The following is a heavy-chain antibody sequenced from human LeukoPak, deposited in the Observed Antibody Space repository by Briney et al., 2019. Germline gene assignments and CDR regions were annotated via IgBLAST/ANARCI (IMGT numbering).Heavy chain of an antibody. Sequence: SVKVSCKASGGTFSSYTISWVRQAPGQGLEWMGGIIPIFGTANYAQKFQGRVTITADESTSTAYMELSSLRSEDTAVYYCARGSYSSGWYSWGLDAFDIWGQGTMVTVSS. CDR2: IIPIFGTA. J-gene: IGHJ3*02. D-gene: IGHD6-19*01. CDR1: GGTFSSYT. CDR3: ARGSYSSGWYSWGLDAFDI. V-gene: IGHV1-69*01.